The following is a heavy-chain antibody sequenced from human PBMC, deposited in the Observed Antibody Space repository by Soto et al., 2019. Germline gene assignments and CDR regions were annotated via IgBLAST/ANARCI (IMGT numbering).Heavy chain of an antibody. Sequence: QLGGSLRLSCAASGFTFSSYWMHWVRQAPGKGLVWVSRINSDGSSTSYADSVKGRFTISRDNAKNTLYLQMNSLRAEDTAVYYCARGPEQWLLETYYYYGMDVWGQGTTVTVSS. D-gene: IGHD6-19*01. J-gene: IGHJ6*02. CDR2: INSDGSST. CDR3: ARGPEQWLLETYYYYGMDV. V-gene: IGHV3-74*01. CDR1: GFTFSSYW.